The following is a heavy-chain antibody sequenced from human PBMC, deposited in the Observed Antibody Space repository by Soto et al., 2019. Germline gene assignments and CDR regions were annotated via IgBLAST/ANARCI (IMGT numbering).Heavy chain of an antibody. D-gene: IGHD2-21*02. CDR1: GGAFSGYY. CDR2: INHSGTI. Sequence: ETLSLTCAVYGGAFSGYYWTWIRQPLGKGLEWIGEINHSGTINFNPSLKSRLTISLDTSKKHFSLKLSSVTDADTAAYYCARADRTLVTSYSLDVWGQGTTVTVS. CDR3: ARADRTLVTSYSLDV. J-gene: IGHJ6*02. V-gene: IGHV4-34*01.